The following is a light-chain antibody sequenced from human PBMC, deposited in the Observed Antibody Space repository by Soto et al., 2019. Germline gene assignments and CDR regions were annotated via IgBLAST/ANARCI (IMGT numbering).Light chain of an antibody. J-gene: IGKJ2*01. CDR3: QQYGSSVYT. CDR1: QSVTSSY. Sequence: EIVLTQSPGTLSLSPGERVSLSCRASQSVTSSYLAWYQQKPGQAPRLLIYGASSRATGIPDRFSGSGSGTDFTLTISRLEPADFAVYYCQQYGSSVYTFGQGTKLEIK. CDR2: GAS. V-gene: IGKV3-20*01.